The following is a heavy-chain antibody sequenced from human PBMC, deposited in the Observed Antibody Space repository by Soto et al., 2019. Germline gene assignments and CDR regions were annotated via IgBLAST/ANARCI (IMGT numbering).Heavy chain of an antibody. D-gene: IGHD6-13*01. Sequence: SETLSLTCAVYGGSFSGYYWSWIRQPPGKGLEWIGEINHSGSTNYNPSLKSRVTISVDTSKNQFSLKLSSVTAADTAVYYCASSIAAAPDWFDPWGQGTLVTVSS. CDR1: GGSFSGYY. J-gene: IGHJ5*02. V-gene: IGHV4-34*01. CDR2: INHSGST. CDR3: ASSIAAAPDWFDP.